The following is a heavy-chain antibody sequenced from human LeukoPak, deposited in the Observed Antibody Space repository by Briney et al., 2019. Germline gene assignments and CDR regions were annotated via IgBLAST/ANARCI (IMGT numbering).Heavy chain of an antibody. CDR2: ISSSSSTI. CDR3: ARAGDYGSGSCAFDM. D-gene: IGHD3-10*01. CDR1: GFTFSSYS. V-gene: IGHV3-48*04. J-gene: IGHJ3*02. Sequence: PGGSLRLSCAASGFTFSSYSMNWVRQAPGKGLEWVSYISSSSSTIYYADSVKGRFTISRDNAKNTLYLQMNSLRAEDTAVYYCARAGDYGSGSCAFDMWGQGTMVTVSS.